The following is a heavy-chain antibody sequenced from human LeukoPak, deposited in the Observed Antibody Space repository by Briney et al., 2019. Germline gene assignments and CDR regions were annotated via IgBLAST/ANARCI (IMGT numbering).Heavy chain of an antibody. D-gene: IGHD4-17*01. CDR2: IYYSGST. CDR1: GGSVSSGSYY. Sequence: SETLSLTCTVSGGSVSSGSYYWSWIRQPPGKGLEWIGYIYYSGSTNYNPSLKSRVTISVDTSKNQFSLKLSSVTAADTAVYYCARAQNGYGDSANFDYWGQGTLVTVSS. J-gene: IGHJ4*02. V-gene: IGHV4-61*01. CDR3: ARAQNGYGDSANFDY.